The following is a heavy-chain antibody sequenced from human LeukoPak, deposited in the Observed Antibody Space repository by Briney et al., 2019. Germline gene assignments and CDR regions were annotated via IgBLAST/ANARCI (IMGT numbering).Heavy chain of an antibody. D-gene: IGHD3/OR15-3a*01. CDR3: ARDGEDWGFPVDP. Sequence: GGSLRLSCAASGFTFSSYSMNWVRQAPGKGLEWVSSISSSSSYIYYADSVKGRFTISRDNAKNSLYLQMNSLIAEDTAVYYCARDGEDWGFPVDPWGQGTRVTVSS. CDR2: ISSSSSYI. V-gene: IGHV3-21*01. J-gene: IGHJ5*02. CDR1: GFTFSSYS.